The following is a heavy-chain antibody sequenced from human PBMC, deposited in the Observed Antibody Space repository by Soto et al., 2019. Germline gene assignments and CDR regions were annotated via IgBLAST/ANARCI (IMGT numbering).Heavy chain of an antibody. Sequence: QVQLVQSGAEVKKPGASVKVSCKASGYTFTSYAMHWVRQAPGQRLEWMGWINAGNGNTKYSQKFQGRVTITRDTSASTAYMELSSLRSEDTAVYYCAREAQVGQRASTPLDYWGQGTLVTVSS. CDR2: INAGNGNT. D-gene: IGHD6-25*01. CDR3: AREAQVGQRASTPLDY. V-gene: IGHV1-3*01. J-gene: IGHJ4*02. CDR1: GYTFTSYA.